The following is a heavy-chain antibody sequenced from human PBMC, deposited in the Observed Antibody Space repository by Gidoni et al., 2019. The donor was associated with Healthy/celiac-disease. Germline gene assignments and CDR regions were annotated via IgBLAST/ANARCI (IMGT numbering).Heavy chain of an antibody. CDR1: GFTFSDYY. Sequence: QVQLVESGGGLVKPGGSLRLSCAASGFTFSDYYMSWIRQAPGKGLEWVSYISSSSSYTNYADSVKGRFTISRDNAKNSLYLQMNSLRAEDTAVYYCARDRIQLWYYYYGMDVWGQGTTVTVSS. CDR3: ARDRIQLWYYYYGMDV. D-gene: IGHD5-18*01. CDR2: ISSSSSYT. V-gene: IGHV3-11*06. J-gene: IGHJ6*02.